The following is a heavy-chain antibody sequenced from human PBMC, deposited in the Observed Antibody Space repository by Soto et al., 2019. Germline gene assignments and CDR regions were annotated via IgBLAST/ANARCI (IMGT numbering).Heavy chain of an antibody. J-gene: IGHJ4*02. Sequence: GGSLRLSCAASGFTFSSYAMSWVRQAPGKGLEWVSAFSGSGGSTYYADSVKGRFTISRDNSKNTLYLQMNSLRAEDTAVYYCAKTGGVVVPAAPTFDYWGQGTLVTVSS. V-gene: IGHV3-23*01. CDR2: FSGSGGST. CDR1: GFTFSSYA. D-gene: IGHD2-2*01. CDR3: AKTGGVVVPAAPTFDY.